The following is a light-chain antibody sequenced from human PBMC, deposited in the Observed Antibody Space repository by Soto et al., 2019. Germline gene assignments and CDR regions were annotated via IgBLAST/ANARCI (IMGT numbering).Light chain of an antibody. J-gene: IGLJ1*01. Sequence: LTQPASVSGSPGQSITISCTGTSSDVGGFNYVSWYQQHPGKAPKHMIYDVSNRPSGVSNRFSGSKSGNTASLTISGLQAEDEADYYCSSYTGISTYVFGTGTKVTVL. CDR3: SSYTGISTYV. CDR1: SSDVGGFNY. V-gene: IGLV2-14*01. CDR2: DVS.